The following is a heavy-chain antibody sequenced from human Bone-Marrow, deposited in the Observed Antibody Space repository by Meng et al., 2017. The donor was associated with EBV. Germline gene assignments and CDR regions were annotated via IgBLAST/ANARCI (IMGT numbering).Heavy chain of an antibody. J-gene: IGHJ4*02. Sequence: QVRVVEAGEEVRKPGSSVAVSCKTSGGTFTSDAISWVRQAPGQGLEWMGGLIPMSGAPNYAQKFQGRITITADESTSTHYMDLSSLRSEDTAVYYCASESGRGYTPDYWGQGTLVTVSS. V-gene: IGHV1-69*01. CDR2: LIPMSGAP. D-gene: IGHD3-10*01. CDR3: ASESGRGYTPDY. CDR1: GGTFTSDA.